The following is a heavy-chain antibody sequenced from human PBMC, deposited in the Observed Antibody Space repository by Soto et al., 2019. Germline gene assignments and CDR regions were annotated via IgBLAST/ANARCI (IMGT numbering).Heavy chain of an antibody. V-gene: IGHV1-69*06. J-gene: IGHJ5*02. D-gene: IGHD6-19*01. CDR3: ARCIAVAGKGWFDP. CDR2: IIPLFGTE. CDR1: GGSFSTYA. Sequence: GASVKVSCKASGGSFSTYAINWLRQAPGQGLEWMGGIIPLFGTENYAQNFQDRFTFTADKSTTTAYMEVRRHRSEDTAVYYCARCIAVAGKGWFDPWGQGTLVTVSS.